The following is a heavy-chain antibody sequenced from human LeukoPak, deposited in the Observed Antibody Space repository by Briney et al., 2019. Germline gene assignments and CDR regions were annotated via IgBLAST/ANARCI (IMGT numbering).Heavy chain of an antibody. CDR3: ARETYYYDSSGYPHDAFDI. CDR2: ISASGDST. CDR1: GFTFRKYA. Sequence: GGSLRLSCAASGFTFRKYAMSWVRQAPGKGLEWVSGISASGDSTYYADSVKGRITISRDNSKNTLYLQMNSLRAEDTAVYYCARETYYYDSSGYPHDAFDIWGQGTMVTVSS. V-gene: IGHV3-23*01. J-gene: IGHJ3*02. D-gene: IGHD3-22*01.